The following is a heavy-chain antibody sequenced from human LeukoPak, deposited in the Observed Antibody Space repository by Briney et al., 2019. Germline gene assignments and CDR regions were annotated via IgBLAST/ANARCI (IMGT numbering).Heavy chain of an antibody. J-gene: IGHJ4*02. CDR3: AGQNNFDFWSGFFDY. Sequence: SETLSLTCTVSGGSFSNYNYYWGWIRQSPGKRLEWIGSIHYVGSTYYNPSLKSRVTISVDTSKSQFSLNLSSVTAADTAVYYCAGQNNFDFWSGFFDYWGLGALVTVSS. D-gene: IGHD3-3*01. V-gene: IGHV4-39*01. CDR1: GGSFSNYNYY. CDR2: IHYVGST.